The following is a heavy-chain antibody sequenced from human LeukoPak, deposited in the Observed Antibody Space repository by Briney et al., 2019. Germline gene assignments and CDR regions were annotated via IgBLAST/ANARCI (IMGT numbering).Heavy chain of an antibody. Sequence: GGSLRLSCAASGFTFSSYSMNWVRQAPGKGLEWVSSISSSSSYIYYADSVKGRFTISRDNDKNSLYLQMNSLRAEDTAVYYCARDTGIVGAQSMNYWGQGTLVTVSS. V-gene: IGHV3-21*01. D-gene: IGHD1-26*01. CDR2: ISSSSSYI. CDR1: GFTFSSYS. J-gene: IGHJ4*02. CDR3: ARDTGIVGAQSMNY.